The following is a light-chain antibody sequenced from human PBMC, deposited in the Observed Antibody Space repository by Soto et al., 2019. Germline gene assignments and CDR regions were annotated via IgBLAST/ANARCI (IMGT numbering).Light chain of an antibody. V-gene: IGKV1D-13*01. CDR3: QQFNNYPLT. Sequence: AIQLTQSPSSLSASVGDRVTITCRASQGISSALAWYQQKPGTAPKLLIYDASSLESGVPSRFSGSGSGTDFTLTISSLQPEDFATYYCQQFNNYPLTFGGGTKVDIK. CDR1: QGISSA. CDR2: DAS. J-gene: IGKJ4*01.